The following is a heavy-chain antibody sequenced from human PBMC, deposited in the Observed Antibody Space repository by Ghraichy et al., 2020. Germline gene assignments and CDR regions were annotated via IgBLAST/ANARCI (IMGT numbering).Heavy chain of an antibody. J-gene: IGHJ4*02. V-gene: IGHV1-18*01. CDR3: VREDRWMRDY. Sequence: ASVKVSCKACGYIFTNYVISWVQQAPGYGLEWMGWISLNNGNIQYAETVQGRRTMTTDPSTSTAYMELRSLRSDDTAVYYCVREDRWMRDYWGQGTLVTVSS. CDR2: ISLNNGNI. CDR1: GYIFTNYV. D-gene: IGHD5-12*01.